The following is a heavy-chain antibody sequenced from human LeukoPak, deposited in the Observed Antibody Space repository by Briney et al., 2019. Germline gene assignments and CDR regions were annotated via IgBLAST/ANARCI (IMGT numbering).Heavy chain of an antibody. CDR3: ARLGAAARTRGAFDI. J-gene: IGHJ3*02. V-gene: IGHV3-21*01. CDR2: ISSSSSYI. CDR1: GFTFSSYI. Sequence: SGGSLRLSCAASGFTFSSYIMNWVRQAPGKGLEWVSSISSSSSYIYYADSVKGRFTISRDNAKNSLYLQMNSLRAEDTAVYYCARLGAAARTRGAFDIWGQGTMVTVSS. D-gene: IGHD6-13*01.